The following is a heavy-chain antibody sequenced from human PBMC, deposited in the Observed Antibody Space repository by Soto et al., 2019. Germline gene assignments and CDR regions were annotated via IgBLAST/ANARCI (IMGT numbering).Heavy chain of an antibody. CDR1: GYSFTTFW. J-gene: IGHJ6*02. CDR3: ARRAEKPVAGTFYYGMDV. CDR2: IDPNDSYT. D-gene: IGHD6-19*01. V-gene: IGHV5-10-1*03. Sequence: EVQLVQSGAEVKKPGESLTISCKGSGYSFTTFWFNWVRRMPGKGLEGWGTIDPNDSYTKYSPSFQGHVTISADKSITTAYLQWSSLKASDTAMYYCARRAEKPVAGTFYYGMDVWGQGTTVTVSS.